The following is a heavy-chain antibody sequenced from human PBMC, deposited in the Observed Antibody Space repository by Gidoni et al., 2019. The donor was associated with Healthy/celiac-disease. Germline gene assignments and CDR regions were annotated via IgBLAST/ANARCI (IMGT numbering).Heavy chain of an antibody. CDR2: IIPIFGTA. J-gene: IGHJ6*02. Sequence: QVQLVQSGAEVKKPGSSVKVSCKASGGPFSSYAISWVRQAPVQGLDWMGGIIPIFGTANYAQKCQGRVTITADKSTSTAYMELSSLRSEETAVYYCARGALGSSWYYYYGMDVWGQGTTVTVSS. CDR3: ARGALGSSWYYYYGMDV. CDR1: GGPFSSYA. D-gene: IGHD6-13*01. V-gene: IGHV1-69*06.